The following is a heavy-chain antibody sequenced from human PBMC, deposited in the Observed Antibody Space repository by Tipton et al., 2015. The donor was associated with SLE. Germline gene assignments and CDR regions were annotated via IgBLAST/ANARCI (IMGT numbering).Heavy chain of an antibody. J-gene: IGHJ4*02. CDR2: IRYDGSNK. V-gene: IGHV3-30*02. D-gene: IGHD3-10*01. CDR1: GFTFSSYG. CDR3: AKDRGGSGLFDY. Sequence: SLRLSCAASGFTFSSYGMHWVRQAPGKGLEWVAFIRYDGSNKYYADSVKGRFAISRDNSKNTLYLQMNSLRAEDTAVYYCAKDRGGSGLFDYWGQGTLVTVSS.